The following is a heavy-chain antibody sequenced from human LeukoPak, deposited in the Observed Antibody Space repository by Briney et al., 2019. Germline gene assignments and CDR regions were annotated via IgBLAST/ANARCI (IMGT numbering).Heavy chain of an antibody. V-gene: IGHV3-23*01. Sequence: GGSPRLSCAASGFTFSSYAMSWVRQAPGKGLEWVSFISPGGDRTSNADSVEGRFTISRDNTRNTLYLQMNSLRDEDTGVYYCAIMHGYYDGSGFWVQWGQGTLVTVSS. CDR3: AIMHGYYDGSGFWVQ. CDR1: GFTFSSYA. J-gene: IGHJ4*02. CDR2: ISPGGDRT. D-gene: IGHD3-22*01.